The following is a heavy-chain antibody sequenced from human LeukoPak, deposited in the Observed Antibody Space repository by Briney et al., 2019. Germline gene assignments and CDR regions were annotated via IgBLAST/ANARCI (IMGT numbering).Heavy chain of an antibody. CDR1: GYTFTSYG. J-gene: IGHJ6*03. V-gene: IGHV1-18*01. D-gene: IGHD6-19*01. CDR2: ISAYNGNT. Sequence: GASVKVSCKASGYTFTSYGISWVRQAPGQGLEWMGWISAYNGNTNYAQKLQGRVTMTTDTSTSTAYMELRSLRSDDTAVYYCARGIAVAGGYYYYYMDVGGKGTTVTVSS. CDR3: ARGIAVAGGYYYYYMDV.